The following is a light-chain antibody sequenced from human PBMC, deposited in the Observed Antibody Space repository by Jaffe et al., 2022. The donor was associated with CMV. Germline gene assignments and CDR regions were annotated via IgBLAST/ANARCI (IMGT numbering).Light chain of an antibody. CDR3: LQLHIYPLT. CDR1: QDIRRN. J-gene: IGKJ4*01. Sequence: DIQLTQSPSFLSASVGDRVTITCRASQDIRRNLAWYQQEPGKVPKLLIYTASTLQSGVPSRFSGSGSGTEFTLTISSLQPEDFATYYCLQLHIYPLTFGGGTRVEI. V-gene: IGKV1-9*01. CDR2: TAS.